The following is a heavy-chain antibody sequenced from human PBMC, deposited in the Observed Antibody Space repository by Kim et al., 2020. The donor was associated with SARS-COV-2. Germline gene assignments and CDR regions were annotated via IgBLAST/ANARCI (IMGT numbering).Heavy chain of an antibody. J-gene: IGHJ4*02. Sequence: GGSLRLSCAASGFTFSSYGMHWVRQAPGKGLEWVAVISYDGSNKYYADSVKGRFTISRDNSKNTLYLQMNSLRAEDTAVYYCAKPIVAAYYYDSSGYGEFDYWGQGTLVTVSS. CDR2: ISYDGSNK. CDR3: AKPIVAAYYYDSSGYGEFDY. CDR1: GFTFSSYG. V-gene: IGHV3-30*18. D-gene: IGHD3-22*01.